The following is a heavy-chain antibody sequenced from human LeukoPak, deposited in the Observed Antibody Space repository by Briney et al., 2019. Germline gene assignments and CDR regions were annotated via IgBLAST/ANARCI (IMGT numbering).Heavy chain of an antibody. CDR2: IYHTGAT. D-gene: IGHD6-19*01. V-gene: IGHV4-59*08. CDR1: GASISSYY. CDR3: ARYGVSGWVIDN. Sequence: SETLSLTCTVSGASISSYYWTWIRQSPGRGLEWIGYIYHTGATSYNPPLKSRVTMSIDTSKKQFSLKLTSVTAADTAVYFCARYGVSGWVIDNWGQGTLVTVSS. J-gene: IGHJ4*02.